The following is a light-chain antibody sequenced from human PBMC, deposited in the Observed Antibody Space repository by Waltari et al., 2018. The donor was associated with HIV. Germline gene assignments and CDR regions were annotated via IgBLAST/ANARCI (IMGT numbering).Light chain of an antibody. CDR3: QNYDSAPVA. J-gene: IGKJ5*01. CDR1: RDISND. Sequence: DIQMSQVPSSLSASVGDRVTITCRASRDISNDLAWYQQKPGEVPNLLICASSSLRSGVPSRFRGSGSGTDFTLTINGLQPEDVASYYCQNYDSAPVAFGQGTRLEI. V-gene: IGKV1-27*01. CDR2: ASS.